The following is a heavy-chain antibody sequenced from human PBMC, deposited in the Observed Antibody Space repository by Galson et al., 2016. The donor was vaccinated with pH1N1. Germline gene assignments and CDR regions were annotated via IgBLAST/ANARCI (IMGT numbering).Heavy chain of an antibody. V-gene: IGHV3-23*01. CDR1: GFIFSSYG. CDR3: AKGQYSSSWYPHFAY. CDR2: ISDSGGST. J-gene: IGHJ4*02. Sequence: SLRLSCAASGFIFSSYGINWVRQAPGKGLEWVSGISDSGGSTYYADSVKGRFTISRDNSRTTLYLQMNSLRAEDTAVYYCAKGQYSSSWYPHFAYWGQGTLVTVSS. D-gene: IGHD6-13*01.